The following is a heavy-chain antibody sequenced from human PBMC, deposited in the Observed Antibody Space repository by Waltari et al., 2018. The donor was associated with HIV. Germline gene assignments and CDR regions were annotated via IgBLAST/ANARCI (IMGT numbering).Heavy chain of an antibody. CDR3: ARDRCGGDCYSDY. J-gene: IGHJ4*02. D-gene: IGHD2-21*02. CDR1: GFTFSSYE. Sequence: EVQLVESGGGLVQPGGCLRLSCAAYGFTFSSYEMNWVRPAPGKGLEWVSYISSSGSTIYYADSVKGRFTISRDNAKNSLYLQMNSLRAEDTAVYYCARDRCGGDCYSDYWGQGTLVTVSS. V-gene: IGHV3-48*03. CDR2: ISSSGSTI.